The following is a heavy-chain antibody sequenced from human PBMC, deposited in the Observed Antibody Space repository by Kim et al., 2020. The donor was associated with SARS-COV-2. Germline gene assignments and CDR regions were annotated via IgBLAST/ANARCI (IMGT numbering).Heavy chain of an antibody. CDR2: ISSSSSTI. CDR3: ARGWGRITGAYYFDY. V-gene: IGHV3-48*02. D-gene: IGHD1-20*01. CDR1: GFTFSSYS. J-gene: IGHJ4*02. Sequence: GGSLRLSCAASGFTFSSYSMNWVRQAPGKGLEWVSYISSSSSTIYYADSVKGRFTISRDNAKNSLYLQMNSLRDEDTAVYYCARGWGRITGAYYFDYWGQGTLVTVSS.